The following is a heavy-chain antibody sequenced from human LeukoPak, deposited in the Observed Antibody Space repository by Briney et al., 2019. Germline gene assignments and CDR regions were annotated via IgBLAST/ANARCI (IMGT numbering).Heavy chain of an antibody. CDR1: GGSISNYY. Sequence: SETLSLTCTVSGGSISNYYWSWIRQPAGKGLEWIGRIYSSGTTIYNPSLKSRVTMSVDTSKNQFSLKLSSVTAADTAVYFCARGGTTVTPGLLWFDPWGQGTLVTVSS. D-gene: IGHD4-17*01. CDR2: IYSSGTT. CDR3: ARGGTTVTPGLLWFDP. V-gene: IGHV4-4*07. J-gene: IGHJ5*02.